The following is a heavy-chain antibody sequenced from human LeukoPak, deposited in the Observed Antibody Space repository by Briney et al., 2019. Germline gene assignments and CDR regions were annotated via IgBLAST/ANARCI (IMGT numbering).Heavy chain of an antibody. CDR3: ARDRGYFDN. J-gene: IGHJ4*02. CDR1: GFTFSIYS. CDR2: ITSSSNYI. V-gene: IGHV3-21*01. Sequence: GGSLKLSCAASGFTFSIYSMNWVRQAPGKGLEWLSSITSSSNYIYYADSVKGRFTISRDNVQNSLYLRMNSLRAEDTAMYYCARDRGYFDNWGQGTLVTVSS.